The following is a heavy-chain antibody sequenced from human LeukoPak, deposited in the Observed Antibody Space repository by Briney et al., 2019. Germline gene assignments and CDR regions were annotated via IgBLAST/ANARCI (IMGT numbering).Heavy chain of an antibody. Sequence: SETLSLTCTVSGGSISSYYWSWIRQPPGKGLEWIGYIYYSGSTIYNPSLKSRVTISVDTSKNQFSLKLSSVTAADTAVYYCARLRTDAFDIWGQGTMVTVSS. CDR1: GGSISSYY. CDR2: IYYSGST. D-gene: IGHD4-17*01. V-gene: IGHV4-59*01. J-gene: IGHJ3*02. CDR3: ARLRTDAFDI.